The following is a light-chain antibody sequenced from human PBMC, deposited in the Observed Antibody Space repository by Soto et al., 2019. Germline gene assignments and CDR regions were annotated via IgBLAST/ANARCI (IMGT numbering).Light chain of an antibody. V-gene: IGKV3-20*01. CDR2: GAS. Sequence: EIVLTQSPGTLSLSPGERTTLSCRASQSVGSTYVAWYQQKPGQAPRLLMYGASSRATGLPDRFSGSGSGTDFTLTISTLEPEDFAVYYCQQYGSSPPSLGQGTKVEI. CDR1: QSVGSTY. J-gene: IGKJ1*01. CDR3: QQYGSSPPS.